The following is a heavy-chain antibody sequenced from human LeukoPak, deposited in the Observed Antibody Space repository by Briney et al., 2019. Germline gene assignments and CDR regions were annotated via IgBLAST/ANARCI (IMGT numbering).Heavy chain of an antibody. Sequence: PSETLSLTCAVCGGSFSGYYWNWIRQPPGKGLEWIGEINHSGSTNYNPSLKSRVTISVDTSKKWFSLKLSSVTAADTAVYYCANAGGYSYGFNWFDPWGQGTLVTVSS. CDR3: ANAGGYSYGFNWFDP. J-gene: IGHJ5*02. V-gene: IGHV4-34*01. CDR1: GGSFSGYY. D-gene: IGHD5-18*01. CDR2: INHSGST.